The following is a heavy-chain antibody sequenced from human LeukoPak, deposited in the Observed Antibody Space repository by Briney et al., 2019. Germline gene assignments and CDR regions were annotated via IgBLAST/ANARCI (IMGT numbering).Heavy chain of an antibody. CDR3: AKDSSGYFEYFQH. J-gene: IGHJ1*01. CDR1: GLTFSSYG. Sequence: PGGSLRLSCAASGLTFSSYGMHWVRQAPGKGLECVAVISYDGSNKYYADSVKGRFTISRDNSKNTLYLQMNSLRAEDTAVYYCAKDSSGYFEYFQHWGQGTLVTVSS. CDR2: ISYDGSNK. V-gene: IGHV3-30*18. D-gene: IGHD3-22*01.